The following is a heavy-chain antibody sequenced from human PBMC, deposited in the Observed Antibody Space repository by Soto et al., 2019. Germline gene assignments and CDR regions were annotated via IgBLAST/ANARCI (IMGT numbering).Heavy chain of an antibody. Sequence: QMQLVQSGAEVKKPGSSVKVSCKASGDSFGSYAVSWVRQAPGQGLEWMGAIIPVFGTTNYTQKFQGRVTFTADDSTTTAYMELSSLRSDDTAVYYCAREPFGRFDPWGQGTLVTVSS. D-gene: IGHD3-10*01. CDR2: IIPVFGTT. CDR1: GDSFGSYA. J-gene: IGHJ5*02. CDR3: AREPFGRFDP. V-gene: IGHV1-69*01.